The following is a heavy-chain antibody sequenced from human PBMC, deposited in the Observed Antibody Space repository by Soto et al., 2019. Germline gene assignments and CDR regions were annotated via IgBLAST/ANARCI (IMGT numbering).Heavy chain of an antibody. CDR1: GSSISSYF. J-gene: IGHJ6*02. Sequence: SETLSLTCTVSGSSISSYFWSWVRQPPGKGLEWIGYIYNSGSTNYNPSLKSRVTISVDTSKNQFSLKLSSVTAADTAVYYCARAGNYDTLTAKYYYGMDVWGQGTTVTVSS. CDR2: IYNSGST. V-gene: IGHV4-59*01. D-gene: IGHD3-9*01. CDR3: ARAGNYDTLTAKYYYGMDV.